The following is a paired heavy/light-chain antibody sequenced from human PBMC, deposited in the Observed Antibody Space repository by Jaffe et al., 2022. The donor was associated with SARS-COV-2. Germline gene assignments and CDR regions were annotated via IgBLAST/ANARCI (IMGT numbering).Light chain of an antibody. V-gene: IGLV1-47*01. CDR2: RNN. CDR3: AAWDDSLSGYVV. Sequence: QSVLTQPPSASGTPGQTVTISCSGSSSNIGSNYVYWYWQLPRTAPKLLIYRNNQRPSGVPDRFSGSKSGTSASLAISGLRSEDEADYYCAAWDDSLSGYVVFGGGTKLTVL. CDR1: SSNIGSNY. J-gene: IGLJ2*01.
Heavy chain of an antibody. Sequence: QVQLQESGPGLVKPSQTLSLTCTVSGGSISRAKYYWTWIRQPAGEGLEWIGRISTTGNTNYNPSLKSRVTISIDTSKNQFSLELNSVTAADTAVYYCARAAGEEVLAAKNRLDSWGQGTLVTVSS. CDR3: ARAAGEEVLAAKNRLDS. CDR2: ISTTGNT. D-gene: IGHD2-2*01. V-gene: IGHV4-61*02. CDR1: GGSISRAKYY. J-gene: IGHJ5*01.